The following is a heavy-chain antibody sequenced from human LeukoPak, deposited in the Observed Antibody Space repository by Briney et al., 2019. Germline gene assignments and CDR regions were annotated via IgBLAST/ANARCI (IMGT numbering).Heavy chain of an antibody. J-gene: IGHJ4*02. D-gene: IGHD3-3*01. CDR2: IYYSGST. CDR1: GGSISSYY. CDR3: ARVSRSWSGYYPYYFDY. V-gene: IGHV4-59*01. Sequence: PSETLSLTCTVSGGSISSYYWSWIRQPPGKGLEWIGYIYYSGSTNYNPSLKSRVTISVDTSKNQFSLELSSVTAADTAVYYCARVSRSWSGYYPYYFDYWGQGTLVTVSS.